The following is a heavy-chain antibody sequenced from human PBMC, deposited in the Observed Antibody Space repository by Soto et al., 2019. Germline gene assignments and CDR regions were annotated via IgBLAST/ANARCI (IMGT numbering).Heavy chain of an antibody. CDR2: ISYDGSNT. V-gene: IGHV3-30*03. CDR3: ASEYGSGFPVY. CDR1: GFTFRYSG. J-gene: IGHJ4*02. D-gene: IGHD3-10*01. Sequence: PXECLRLACASSGFTFRYSGMHWVRQAPGKGLEWVAVISYDGSNTYYADSVRGRFTISRDNSKNTVFLQMNSLRGEDTALYYCASEYGSGFPVYWGQGTLVTVSS.